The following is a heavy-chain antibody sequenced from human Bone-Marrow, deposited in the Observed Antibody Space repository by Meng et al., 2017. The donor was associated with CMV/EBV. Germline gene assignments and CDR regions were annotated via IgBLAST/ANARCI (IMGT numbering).Heavy chain of an antibody. J-gene: IGHJ6*02. Sequence: GGSLRLSCAASGFNINSYWMCWVRQAPGKGLEWVANIKGDGSERKYVDSVRGRFTISRDNAKNTLYLQMNSLRAEDTAVYYCARAQYSSSILMDVWGQGTTVTVSS. CDR2: IKGDGSER. CDR3: ARAQYSSSILMDV. CDR1: GFNINSYW. D-gene: IGHD6-6*01. V-gene: IGHV3-7*01.